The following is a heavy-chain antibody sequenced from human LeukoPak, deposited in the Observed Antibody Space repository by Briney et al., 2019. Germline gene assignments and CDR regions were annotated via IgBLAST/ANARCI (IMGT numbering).Heavy chain of an antibody. CDR1: GFTFSSYG. J-gene: IGHJ6*02. CDR3: ARDPGRFCYYDSSGYYHMFCYGMDV. V-gene: IGHV3-33*01. D-gene: IGHD3-22*01. Sequence: RSLRLSCAASGFTFSSYGMHWVRQAPGKGLEWVAVIWYDGSNKYYADSVKGRFTISRDNSKNTLYLQMNSLRAEDTAVYYCARDPGRFCYYDSSGYYHMFCYGMDVWGQGTTVTVSS. CDR2: IWYDGSNK.